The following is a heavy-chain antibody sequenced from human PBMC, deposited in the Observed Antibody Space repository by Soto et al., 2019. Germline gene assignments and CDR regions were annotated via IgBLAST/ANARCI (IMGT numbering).Heavy chain of an antibody. CDR2: IIPIFGTA. Sequence: SVKVSCKASGGTFSSYAISWVRQAPGQGLEWMGGIIPIFGTANYAQKFQGRVTITADESTSTAYMELSSLRSEDTAVYYCARYNYGDYTYYGMYVRGQRTTVTVSS. CDR1: GGTFSSYA. D-gene: IGHD3-16*01. V-gene: IGHV1-69*13. CDR3: ARYNYGDYTYYGMYV. J-gene: IGHJ6*02.